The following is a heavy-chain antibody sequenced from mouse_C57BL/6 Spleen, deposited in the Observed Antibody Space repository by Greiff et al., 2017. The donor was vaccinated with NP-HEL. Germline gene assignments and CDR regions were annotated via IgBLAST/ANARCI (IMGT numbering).Heavy chain of an antibody. CDR1: GFNIKNTY. CDR3: GRGKVYYDYDGGFAY. J-gene: IGHJ3*01. Sequence: VQLQQSVAELVRPGASVKLSCTASGFNIKNTYMHWVKQRPEQGLEWIGRIDPANGNTKYAPKFQGKATITADTSSNTAYLQLSSLTSEDTAIYYSGRGKVYYDYDGGFAYWGQGTPVTVSA. D-gene: IGHD2-4*01. V-gene: IGHV14-3*01. CDR2: IDPANGNT.